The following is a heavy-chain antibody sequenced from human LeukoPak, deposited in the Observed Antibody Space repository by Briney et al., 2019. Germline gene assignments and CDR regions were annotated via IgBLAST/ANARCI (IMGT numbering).Heavy chain of an antibody. Sequence: ASVKVSCKASGYTFTAYYMHWVRQAPGQGLEWMGWINPNSGGTNYAQKFQGRVTMTRDTSISTAYMELSRLRSDDTAVYYCARFTYYYDSSGFNWFDPWGQGTLVTVSS. CDR2: INPNSGGT. J-gene: IGHJ5*02. D-gene: IGHD3-22*01. CDR3: ARFTYYYDSSGFNWFDP. CDR1: GYTFTAYY. V-gene: IGHV1-2*02.